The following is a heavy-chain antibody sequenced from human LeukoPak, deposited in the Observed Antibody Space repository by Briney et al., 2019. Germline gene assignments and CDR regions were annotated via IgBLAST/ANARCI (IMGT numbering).Heavy chain of an antibody. CDR1: GFTFSDYY. D-gene: IGHD3-3*01. Sequence: GGSLRLSCAASGFTFSDYYMSWIRQAPGKGLEWVSCISSSGSTIYYADSVKGRFTISRDNAKNSLYLQMNSLRAEDTAVYYCAREYYDFWSGYFGFDYWGQGTLVTVSS. J-gene: IGHJ4*02. CDR2: ISSSGSTI. CDR3: AREYYDFWSGYFGFDY. V-gene: IGHV3-11*01.